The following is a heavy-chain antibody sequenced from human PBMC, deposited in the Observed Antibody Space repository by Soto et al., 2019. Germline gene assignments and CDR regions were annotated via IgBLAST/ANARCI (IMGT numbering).Heavy chain of an antibody. CDR1: GYTFTGYY. CDR3: ARVPQLMVYAIGSWFDP. CDR2: INPNSGGT. J-gene: IGHJ5*02. D-gene: IGHD2-8*01. Sequence: GASVKVSCKASGYTFTGYYMHWVRQAPGQGLEWMGWINPNSGGTNYAQKFQGRVTMTRDTSISTAYMELSRLRSDDTAVHYCARVPQLMVYAIGSWFDPWGQGTLVTVSS. V-gene: IGHV1-2*02.